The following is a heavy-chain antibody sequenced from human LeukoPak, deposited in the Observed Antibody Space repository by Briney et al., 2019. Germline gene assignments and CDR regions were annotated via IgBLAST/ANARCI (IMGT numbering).Heavy chain of an antibody. CDR1: GFIVSGNF. V-gene: IGHV3-69-1*01. Sequence: GGSLRLSCAASGFIVSGNFMNWVRQAPGKGLEWVSCISSSSYIYYADSVKGRFTISRDNAKNSLYLQMNSLRAEDTAVYYCARGLNWNYGWFDPWGQGTLVTVSS. CDR2: ISSSSYI. J-gene: IGHJ5*02. CDR3: ARGLNWNYGWFDP. D-gene: IGHD1-7*01.